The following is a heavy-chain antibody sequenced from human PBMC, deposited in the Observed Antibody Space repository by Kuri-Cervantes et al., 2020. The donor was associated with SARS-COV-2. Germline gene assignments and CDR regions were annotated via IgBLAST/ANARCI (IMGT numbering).Heavy chain of an antibody. J-gene: IGHJ4*02. Sequence: ASVKVSCKASGYTFTSYYMHWVRQAPGQGLEWMGMAKTDSGNTLYAQIFQGRVTMNRDTSTSTVYMELSSLTSEDTAIYYCYCSPKEGFDSWGQGTLVTVSS. CDR2: AKTDSGNT. CDR3: YCSPKEGFDS. D-gene: IGHD2-15*01. V-gene: IGHV1-46*01. CDR1: GYTFTSYY.